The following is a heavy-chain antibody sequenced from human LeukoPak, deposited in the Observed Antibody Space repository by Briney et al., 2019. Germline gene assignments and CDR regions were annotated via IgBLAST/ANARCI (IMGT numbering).Heavy chain of an antibody. Sequence: PSETLSLTCTVSSGSIKSYCWSWIRQPPGKGLEWIGYIYYSGSTNYNPSLKSRVTISVDTTKNQFSLKLSSVTAADTAVYYCAGWNGGSRYFDYWGQGTLVTVSS. CDR1: SGSIKSYC. CDR2: IYYSGST. D-gene: IGHD2-8*01. J-gene: IGHJ4*02. V-gene: IGHV4-59*01. CDR3: AGWNGGSRYFDY.